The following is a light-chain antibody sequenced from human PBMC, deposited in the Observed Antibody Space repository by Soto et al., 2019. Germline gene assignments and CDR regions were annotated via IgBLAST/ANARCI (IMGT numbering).Light chain of an antibody. J-gene: IGKJ4*01. CDR2: GAS. V-gene: IGKV3-20*01. Sequence: EIVLTQSPGTLSLSPGERATLSCRASQNVSSSYLAWYQQKPGQAPRLLIYGASSRATGIPDRFSGSGSGTDFTLTISRLELEDFAVYYCHQYDSSPLTFGGGTKVEIK. CDR1: QNVSSSY. CDR3: HQYDSSPLT.